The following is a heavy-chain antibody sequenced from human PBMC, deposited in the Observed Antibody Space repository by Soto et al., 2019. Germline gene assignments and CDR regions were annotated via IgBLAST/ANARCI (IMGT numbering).Heavy chain of an antibody. CDR1: GGSFSGYY. V-gene: IGHV4-34*01. CDR3: ARGVRLYSSSSAGGTRISS. CDR2: INHSGST. D-gene: IGHD6-6*01. Sequence: SPTLSLTCAVYGGSFSGYYWSWIRQPPGKGLEWIGEINHSGSTNYNPSLKSRVTISVDTSKNQFSLKLSSVTAADTAVYYCARGVRLYSSSSAGGTRISSWGQGTLVTVSS. J-gene: IGHJ4*02.